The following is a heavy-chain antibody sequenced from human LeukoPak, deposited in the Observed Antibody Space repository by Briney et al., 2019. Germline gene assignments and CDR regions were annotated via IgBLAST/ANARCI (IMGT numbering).Heavy chain of an antibody. V-gene: IGHV4-59*12. CDR2: IYYSGST. CDR1: GGSISSYY. CDR3: ARAAVDGSGSYTNWFDP. D-gene: IGHD3-10*01. J-gene: IGHJ5*02. Sequence: PSETLSLTCTVSGGSISSYYWSWIRQPPGKGLEWIGYIYYSGSTNYNPSLKSRVTISVDKSKNQFSLKLSSVTAADTAVYYCARAAVDGSGSYTNWFDPWGQGTLVTVSS.